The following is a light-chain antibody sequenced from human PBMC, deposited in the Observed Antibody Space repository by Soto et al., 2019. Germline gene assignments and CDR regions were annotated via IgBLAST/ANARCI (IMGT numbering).Light chain of an antibody. Sequence: DIQMTQYPSTLSASVGDRVTITCRASESMSNCLAWYQQKPGKVPKLLISGASSLQSGVPSRFSGSASGTEFTLTISSLQSEDFALYYCQQYHNLWTFGQGTKVDIK. CDR3: QQYHNLWT. CDR2: GAS. CDR1: ESMSNC. V-gene: IGKV1-5*01. J-gene: IGKJ1*01.